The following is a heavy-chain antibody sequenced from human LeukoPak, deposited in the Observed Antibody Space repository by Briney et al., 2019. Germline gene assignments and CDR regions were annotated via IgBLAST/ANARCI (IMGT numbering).Heavy chain of an antibody. D-gene: IGHD6-13*01. Sequence: SETLSLTCAVYGGSFSGYYWSWIRQPPGKGLEWIGEINHSGSTNYNPSLKSRVTISVDTSKNQFSMKLSSVTAADTAVYYCARGHAAAGTPPVYYFDYWGQGTLVTVSS. CDR3: ARGHAAAGTPPVYYFDY. J-gene: IGHJ4*02. CDR2: INHSGST. CDR1: GGSFSGYY. V-gene: IGHV4-34*01.